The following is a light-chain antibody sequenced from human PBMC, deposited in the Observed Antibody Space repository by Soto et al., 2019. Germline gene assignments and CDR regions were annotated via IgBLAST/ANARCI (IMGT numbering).Light chain of an antibody. Sequence: EIVLTQSPGTLSLSPGERVTLSCRASQIVTNNYLAWYQHKPGQPPRLLIDDASRRATGIPDRFSASGSGTDFTLTIRRLEPEDFAVYYCQQCSTSPLTFGGGTKVELK. J-gene: IGKJ4*01. CDR2: DAS. CDR3: QQCSTSPLT. CDR1: QIVTNNY. V-gene: IGKV3-20*01.